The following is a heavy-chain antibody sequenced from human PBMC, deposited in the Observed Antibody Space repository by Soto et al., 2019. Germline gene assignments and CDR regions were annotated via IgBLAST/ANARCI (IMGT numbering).Heavy chain of an antibody. J-gene: IGHJ3*02. V-gene: IGHV3-7*01. CDR1: GFTFSSYW. CDR2: IKQDGSEK. D-gene: IGHD6-13*01. CDR3: ARDIGDQTSRWTDAFDI. Sequence: GGSLRLSCAASGFTFSSYWMSWVRQAPGKGLEWVANIKQDGSEKYYVDSAKGRFTISKDNSKNTLYLQMNSLRAEDTAIYYCARDIGDQTSRWTDAFDIWGQGTMVTVSS.